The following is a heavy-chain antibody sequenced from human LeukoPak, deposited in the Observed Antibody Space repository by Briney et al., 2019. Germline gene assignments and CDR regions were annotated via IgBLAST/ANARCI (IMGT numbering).Heavy chain of an antibody. V-gene: IGHV3-23*01. CDR3: AKLSTMIVPRDYFDY. D-gene: IGHD3-22*01. CDR2: ISGSGGST. Sequence: GGSLRLSCAASGFTFSSYAMSWVRQAPGKGLEWVSSISGSGGSTYYADSVKGRFTIFRDNSKNTLYLQMNSPRAEDTALYYCAKLSTMIVPRDYFDYWGQGTLVTVSS. J-gene: IGHJ4*02. CDR1: GFTFSSYA.